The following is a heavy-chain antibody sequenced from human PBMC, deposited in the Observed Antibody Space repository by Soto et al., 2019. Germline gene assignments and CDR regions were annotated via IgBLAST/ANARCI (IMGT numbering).Heavy chain of an antibody. D-gene: IGHD6-13*01. CDR2: ISSSSSTI. Sequence: PGGSLRLSCAASGFTFSSYSMNWVRQAPGKGLEWVSYISSSSSTIYYADSVKGRFTISRDNAKNSLYLQMNSLRDEDTAVYYCARDTKQQLVSYYYYYYGMDVWGQGTTVTVSS. CDR3: ARDTKQQLVSYYYYYYGMDV. V-gene: IGHV3-48*02. CDR1: GFTFSSYS. J-gene: IGHJ6*02.